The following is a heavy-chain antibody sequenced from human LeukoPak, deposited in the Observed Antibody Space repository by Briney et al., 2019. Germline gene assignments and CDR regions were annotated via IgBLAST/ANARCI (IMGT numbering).Heavy chain of an antibody. V-gene: IGHV3-11*05. CDR3: ASDVSDYYDSSGLDY. CDR1: GFSFSDYY. D-gene: IGHD3-22*01. CDR2: ISSSSSYT. Sequence: GGSLRLSCAASGFSFSDYYMSWIRQAPGKGLEWVSYISSSSSYTNYADSVKGRFTISRDNAKNSLYLQMNSLRAEDTAVYYCASDVSDYYDSSGLDYWGQGTLVTVSS. J-gene: IGHJ4*02.